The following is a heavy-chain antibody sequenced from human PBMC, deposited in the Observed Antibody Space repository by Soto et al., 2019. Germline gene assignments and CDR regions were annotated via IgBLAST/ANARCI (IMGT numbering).Heavy chain of an antibody. V-gene: IGHV1-69*01. CDR1: GGSFTYT. CDR2: IIPIFGTT. J-gene: IGHJ6*02. Sequence: QMHLVQSGAEVKKPGSSVKVSCKASGGSFTYTLSWVRQAPGQGLEWMGGIIPIFGTTNYAQKFQGRVTITADESTKTAYMELSTLRSEDTAVYFCARLHSLGTYGMDVWGQGTTVTVSS. D-gene: IGHD5-18*01. CDR3: ARLHSLGTYGMDV.